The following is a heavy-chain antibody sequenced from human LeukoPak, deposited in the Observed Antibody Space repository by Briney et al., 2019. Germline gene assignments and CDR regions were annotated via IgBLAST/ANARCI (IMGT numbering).Heavy chain of an antibody. CDR2: IIPIFGTA. Sequence: VSCXXXGGXXSXYAISWVRQAPGQGLEWMGGIIPIFGTANYAQKFQGRVTITADESTSTAYMELSSLRSEDTAVYYCASKNGITMVRGVIIYGMDVWGQGTTVTVSS. CDR3: ASKNGITMVRGVIIYGMDV. CDR1: GGXXSXYA. D-gene: IGHD3-10*01. J-gene: IGHJ6*02. V-gene: IGHV1-69*01.